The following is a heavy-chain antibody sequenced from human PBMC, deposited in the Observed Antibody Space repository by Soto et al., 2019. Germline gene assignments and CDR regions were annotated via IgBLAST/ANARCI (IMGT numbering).Heavy chain of an antibody. CDR3: ARDVLCSSGTCRIGNWFDP. CDR1: GGSFSGYY. D-gene: IGHD2-15*01. J-gene: IGHJ5*02. V-gene: IGHV4-34*01. CDR2: INNRGS. Sequence: PSETLSLTCAVSGGSFSGYYWSWIRQPPGKGLEWIGAINNRGSAYNPSLKSRVTMSVDTPKNQFSLKLSSLTAADTAVYYCARDVLCSSGTCRIGNWFDPWGQGTLVTVSS.